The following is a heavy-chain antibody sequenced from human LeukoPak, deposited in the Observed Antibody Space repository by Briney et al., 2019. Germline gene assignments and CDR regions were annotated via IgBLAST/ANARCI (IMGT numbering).Heavy chain of an antibody. V-gene: IGHV4-38-2*01. CDR1: GGSCSGYY. CDR3: ARADRYYYDSSGSWLDV. CDR2: IYHSGST. J-gene: IGHJ6*04. Sequence: SETLSLTCAVYGGSCSGYYWGWIRQPPGKGLEWIGSIYHSGSTYYNPSLKSRVTISVDTSKNQFSLKLSSVTAADTAVYYCARADRYYYDSSGSWLDVWGKGTTVTVSS. D-gene: IGHD3-22*01.